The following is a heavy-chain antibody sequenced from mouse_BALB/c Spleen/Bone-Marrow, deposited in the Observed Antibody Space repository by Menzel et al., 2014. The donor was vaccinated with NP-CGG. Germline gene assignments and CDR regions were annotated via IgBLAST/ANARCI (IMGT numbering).Heavy chain of an antibody. J-gene: IGHJ4*01. Sequence: QVQLKESGPGLVAPSQSLSITCTVSGFSLTSYGVHWVRQPPGKGLEWLGIIWAGGSTSYNSALMSRLSISRDNSKNQVFLKMSSLQTDDTAMYYCARCYXGPYYYXMDYWGQGTSVTVSS. V-gene: IGHV2-9*02. D-gene: IGHD2-3*01. CDR2: IWAGGST. CDR3: ARCYXGPYYYXMDY. CDR1: GFSLTSYG.